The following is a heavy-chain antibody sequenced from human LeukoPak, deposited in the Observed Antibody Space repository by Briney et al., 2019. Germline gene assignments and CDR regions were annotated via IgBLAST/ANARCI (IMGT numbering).Heavy chain of an antibody. CDR2: ISASGGAT. J-gene: IGHJ4*02. V-gene: IGHV3-23*01. Sequence: GRSLRLSCAASGFTFSSYAMSWVRQAPGKGLEWVSGISASGGATYYADSVKGRFTISRDNSKNTLYLQMNSLKAEDAALYYCAKGNYGEKIDYWGPGTLVTVSS. CDR1: GFTFSSYA. CDR3: AKGNYGEKIDY. D-gene: IGHD4-17*01.